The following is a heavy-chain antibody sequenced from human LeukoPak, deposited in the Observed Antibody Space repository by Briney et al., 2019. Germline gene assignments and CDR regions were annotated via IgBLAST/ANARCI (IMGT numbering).Heavy chain of an antibody. J-gene: IGHJ4*02. CDR1: GFTFSSYV. CDR2: IYSNGGST. Sequence: GGSLRLSCAASGFTFSSYVMHWARQAPGKGLEYVSAIYSNGGSTYYANSVKGRFTIPRDNSKNTLYLQMGSLRAEDMAVYYCARSLGITGTTGGYFDYWGQGTLVTVSS. V-gene: IGHV3-64*01. D-gene: IGHD1-7*01. CDR3: ARSLGITGTTGGYFDY.